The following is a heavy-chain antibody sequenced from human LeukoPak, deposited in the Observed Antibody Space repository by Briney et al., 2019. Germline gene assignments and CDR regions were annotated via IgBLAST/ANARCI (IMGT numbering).Heavy chain of an antibody. CDR2: IYYSGST. Sequence: SETLSLTCTVSGGSISSYYWSWIRQPPGKGLEWIGYIYYSGSTNYNPSLKSRVTISVDTSKNQFSLKLSSVTAADTAVYYCARADSSGYYFSRPFDYWGQGTLVTVSS. V-gene: IGHV4-59*08. D-gene: IGHD3-22*01. CDR1: GGSISSYY. CDR3: ARADSSGYYFSRPFDY. J-gene: IGHJ4*02.